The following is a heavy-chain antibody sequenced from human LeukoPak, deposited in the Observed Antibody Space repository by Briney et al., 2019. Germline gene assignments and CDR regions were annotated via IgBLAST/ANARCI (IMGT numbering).Heavy chain of an antibody. Sequence: SETLSLTCTVSGGSISSSSYYWGWIRQPPGKGLEWIGSIYYSGSIYYNPSLKSRVIISVVTSKNQFSLKLSSVTAADTAVYYCARQVVGYYNPNWFDPWGQGTLVTVSS. J-gene: IGHJ5*02. CDR2: IYYSGSI. CDR3: ARQVVGYYNPNWFDP. V-gene: IGHV4-39*01. D-gene: IGHD2-2*01. CDR1: GGSISSSSYY.